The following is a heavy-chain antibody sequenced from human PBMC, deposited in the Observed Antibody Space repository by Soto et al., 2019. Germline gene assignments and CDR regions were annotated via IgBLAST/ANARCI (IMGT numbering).Heavy chain of an antibody. CDR3: EKGGITAPRYY. CDR1: GFTFSNSA. J-gene: IGHJ4*02. CDR2: ISASGGST. V-gene: IGHV3-23*01. D-gene: IGHD3-16*01. Sequence: EVQLLESGGGVVQPGGSLRLSCSASGFTFSNSAMGWVRQAPGKGLEWVSSISASGGSTPYAVSVKGRFTISRDNSKNTVYLQMDSLRVEDTALYYCEKGGITAPRYYWGQGTLVTVSS.